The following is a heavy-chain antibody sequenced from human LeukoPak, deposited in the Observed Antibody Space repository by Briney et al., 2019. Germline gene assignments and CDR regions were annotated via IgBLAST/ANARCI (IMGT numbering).Heavy chain of an antibody. CDR3: ASGDSSGWSYEHDY. CDR1: GGSISSNNW. J-gene: IGHJ4*02. V-gene: IGHV4-4*02. D-gene: IGHD6-19*01. CDR2: IYHSGNT. Sequence: SGTLSLTCAVSGGSISSNNWWSWVRQPPGRGLEWVGEIYHSGNTKYNPSLKSRVTISVDKSNNQFSLKLTSVTAADTAVYFCASGDSSGWSYEHDYWGQGTQVTVSS.